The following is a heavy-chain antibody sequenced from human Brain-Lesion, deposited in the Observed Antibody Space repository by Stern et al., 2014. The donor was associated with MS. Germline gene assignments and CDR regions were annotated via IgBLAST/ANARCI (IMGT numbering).Heavy chain of an antibody. CDR2: ILNSGTT. J-gene: IGHJ6*02. V-gene: IGHV4-61*02. CDR3: ARGRVVPGFQYYATDV. CDR1: GGSISSGGYY. Sequence: QVQLQQSGPGLVKPSQTLSLSCTVSGGSISSGGYYWSWIRQPAGKGLEWIGRILNSGTTSYNPSLKSRVTISIDPSKNQFSLRLNSMTAADTAVYYCARGRVVPGFQYYATDVWGQGTTVIVSS. D-gene: IGHD2-2*01.